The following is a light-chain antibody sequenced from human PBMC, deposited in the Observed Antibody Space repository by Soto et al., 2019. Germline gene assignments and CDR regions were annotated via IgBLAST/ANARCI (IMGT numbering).Light chain of an antibody. CDR1: QSISSSY. CDR3: RQNGGSPPYT. J-gene: IGKJ2*01. V-gene: IGKV3-20*01. Sequence: VLTQSPGTLSLSPGERATISCRASQSISSSYLAWYQHKPGQAPRLRIYGASSRASGIPHRFSGSGSGTDFTLTISTLEPEDCGVFYCRQNGGSPPYTFGQGTRLEIK. CDR2: GAS.